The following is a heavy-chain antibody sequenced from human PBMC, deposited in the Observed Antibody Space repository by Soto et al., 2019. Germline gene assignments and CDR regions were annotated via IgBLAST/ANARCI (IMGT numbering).Heavy chain of an antibody. Sequence: SETLSLTCTVSGGSISSSSYYWGWIRQPPGKGLEWIGSIYYSGSTYYNPSLKSRVTISVDTSKNQFSLKLSSVTAADTAVYYCARPFYCSGGSCTYDYWGQGTLVTVSS. D-gene: IGHD2-15*01. V-gene: IGHV4-39*01. CDR1: GGSISSSSYY. CDR3: ARPFYCSGGSCTYDY. CDR2: IYYSGST. J-gene: IGHJ4*02.